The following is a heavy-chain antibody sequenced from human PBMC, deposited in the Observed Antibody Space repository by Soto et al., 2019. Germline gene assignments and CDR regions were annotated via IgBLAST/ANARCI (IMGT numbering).Heavy chain of an antibody. Sequence: ASVKVSCKASGGTFSSYAISWVRQAPGQGLEWMGGIIPILGTANYAQKFQGRVTITADESTSTAYMELSSLRSEDTAVYYCARDLSSTVAPPWGQGTLVTVSS. V-gene: IGHV1-69*13. J-gene: IGHJ4*02. CDR1: GGTFSSYA. CDR2: IIPILGTA. D-gene: IGHD4-17*01. CDR3: ARDLSSTVAPP.